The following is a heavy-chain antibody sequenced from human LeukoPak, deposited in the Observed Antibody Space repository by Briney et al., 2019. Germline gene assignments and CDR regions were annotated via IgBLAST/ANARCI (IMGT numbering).Heavy chain of an antibody. V-gene: IGHV4-39*01. CDR2: IYYSGST. CDR3: ANSANYGGNSGYFDN. Sequence: SETLSLTCNVSGGSISSSSYYWGWIRQPPGKGLEWIGSIYYSGSTHYNPSLKSRVTISVDTSKNQFSLKLSSVTAADTAVYYCANSANYGGNSGYFDNWGQGTLVTVSS. D-gene: IGHD4-23*01. J-gene: IGHJ4*02. CDR1: GGSISSSSYY.